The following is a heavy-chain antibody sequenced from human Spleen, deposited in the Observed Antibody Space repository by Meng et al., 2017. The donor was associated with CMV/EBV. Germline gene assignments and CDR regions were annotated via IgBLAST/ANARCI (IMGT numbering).Heavy chain of an antibody. CDR2: IRYDGSNK. J-gene: IGHJ6*02. V-gene: IGHV3-30*02. Sequence: GGSLRLSCAASGFTFSSYAMHWVRQAPGKGLEWVAFIRYDGSNKYYADSVKGRYTISRDNSKNTLYLQMNSLRAEDTAVYYCARDPALLWFGESSYGMDVWGQGTTVTVSS. CDR3: ARDPALLWFGESSYGMDV. CDR1: GFTFSSYA. D-gene: IGHD3-10*01.